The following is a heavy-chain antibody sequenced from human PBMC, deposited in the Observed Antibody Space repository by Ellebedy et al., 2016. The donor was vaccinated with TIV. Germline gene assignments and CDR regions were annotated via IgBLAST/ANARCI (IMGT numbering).Heavy chain of an antibody. J-gene: IGHJ4*02. V-gene: IGHV4-4*07. D-gene: IGHD1-26*01. CDR1: GSSISSGYY. CDR3: ARGGSFANF. CDR2: IYTSGNT. Sequence: MPSETLSLTCSVSGSSISSGYYWSWIRQSAGKGLEWIGRIYTSGNTNYNPSLKSRVTMSVDTSKNHFSLKLTSVTAADTARYYCARGGSFANFWGQGILVTVSS.